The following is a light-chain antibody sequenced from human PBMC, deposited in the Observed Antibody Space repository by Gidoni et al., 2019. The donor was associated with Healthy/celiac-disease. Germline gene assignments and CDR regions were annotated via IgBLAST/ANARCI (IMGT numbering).Light chain of an antibody. CDR3: QQRSNWPGLT. Sequence: EIVLTQSPATLSLSPGERATLSCRASQSVSSYLAWYQQKPGQAPRLLIYDASNRATGIPARFSGSGSGPDFPLTISSLEPEDFAVYYCQQRSNWPGLTFGGGTKVEIK. CDR1: QSVSSY. CDR2: DAS. J-gene: IGKJ4*01. V-gene: IGKV3-11*01.